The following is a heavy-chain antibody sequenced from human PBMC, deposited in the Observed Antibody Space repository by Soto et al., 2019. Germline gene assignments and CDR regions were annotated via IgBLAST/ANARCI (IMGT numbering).Heavy chain of an antibody. CDR3: ARDPAWNLLVVPAAQGFFDY. CDR1: GYTFTSYG. J-gene: IGHJ4*02. CDR2: ISAYNGNT. V-gene: IGHV1-18*01. D-gene: IGHD2-2*01. Sequence: QVQLVQSGAEVKKPGASVKVSCKASGYTFTSYGISWVRQAPGQGLEWMGWISAYNGNTNYAQKLQGRVTMTTDTSTSTAYMELRSLRSDDTAVYYCARDPAWNLLVVPAAQGFFDYWGQGTLVTVSS.